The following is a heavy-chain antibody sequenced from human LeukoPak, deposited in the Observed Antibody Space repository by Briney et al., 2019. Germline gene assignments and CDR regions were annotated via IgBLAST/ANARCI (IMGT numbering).Heavy chain of an antibody. Sequence: SETLSLTCAVSGGSISSSNWWSWVRPPPGKGLEWIGEIYHSGSTNHNPSLKSRVTISVDKSKNQFSLKLSSVTAADTAVYYCARDLWFGEFLGYWGQGTLVTVSS. CDR1: GGSISSSNW. CDR2: IYHSGST. V-gene: IGHV4-4*02. J-gene: IGHJ4*02. D-gene: IGHD3-10*01. CDR3: ARDLWFGEFLGY.